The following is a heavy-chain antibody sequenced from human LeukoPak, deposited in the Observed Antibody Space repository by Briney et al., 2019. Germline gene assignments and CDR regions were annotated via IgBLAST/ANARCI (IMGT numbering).Heavy chain of an antibody. D-gene: IGHD2/OR15-2a*01. Sequence: SEALSLTCTISGVSMSRYFWTWIRQPAGKGLEWIGRISTSGTTNYNPSLKSRVTMSLDTSKNQLSLRLTSVTTADTALYYCAGFLLVSVPHDTIDLWGQGTMVTVSS. CDR3: AGFLLVSVPHDTIDL. CDR2: ISTSGTT. J-gene: IGHJ3*01. V-gene: IGHV4-4*07. CDR1: GVSMSRYF.